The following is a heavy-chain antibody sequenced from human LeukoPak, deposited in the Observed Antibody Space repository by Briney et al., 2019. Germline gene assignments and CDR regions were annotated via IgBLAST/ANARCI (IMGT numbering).Heavy chain of an antibody. D-gene: IGHD5-24*01. Sequence: GGSLSLSCVASGFPFSSYWMTWVRQAPGKGREGVANIKQDGSKKSYVDSVKGRFTISRDNAKNSLYLQMNSLRAEDTAIYYCTRVGYIDEGIDYWGQGTLVTVSS. CDR3: TRVGYIDEGIDY. CDR2: IKQDGSKK. J-gene: IGHJ4*02. CDR1: GFPFSSYW. V-gene: IGHV3-7*04.